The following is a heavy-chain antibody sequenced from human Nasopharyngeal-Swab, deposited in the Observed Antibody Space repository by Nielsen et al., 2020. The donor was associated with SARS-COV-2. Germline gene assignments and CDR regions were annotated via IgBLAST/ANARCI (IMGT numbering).Heavy chain of an antibody. J-gene: IGHJ4*02. CDR3: ARALGYGDYGGGFDY. V-gene: IGHV1-46*01. D-gene: IGHD4-17*01. CDR2: INPSGGRT. Sequence: WVRQAPGQGPEWMGIINPSGGRTSYAQKFQGRVTMTRGASTSTVYMELSSLRSEDTAVYYCARALGYGDYGGGFDYWGQGTLVTVSS.